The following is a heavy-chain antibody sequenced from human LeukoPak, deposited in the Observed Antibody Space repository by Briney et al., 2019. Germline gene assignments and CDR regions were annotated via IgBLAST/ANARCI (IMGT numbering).Heavy chain of an antibody. V-gene: IGHV3-9*01. CDR2: ISWNSGSI. CDR1: GFTFDGYA. CDR3: AKENRGATTLCYFDY. J-gene: IGHJ4*02. Sequence: GGSLRLSCAASGFTFDGYAMHWVRQAPGKGLEWVSGISWNSGSIGYADSVKGRFTISRDNAKNSLYVQMNSLRAEDTAVYYCAKENRGATTLCYFDYWGQGTLVTVSS. D-gene: IGHD1-26*01.